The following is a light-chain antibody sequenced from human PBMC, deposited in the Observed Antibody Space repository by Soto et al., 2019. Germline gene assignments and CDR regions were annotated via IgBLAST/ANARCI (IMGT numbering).Light chain of an antibody. CDR1: QSVLYTSNSKNY. J-gene: IGKJ5*01. V-gene: IGKV4-1*01. Sequence: DIVMSQSPDSLAVSLGERATINCKSSQSVLYTSNSKNYLAWYQQKPGQPPKLLFYWASTRESGVPDRFSGSGSGTDFTLTISSLQAEDVAVYYCQQYYDTPFVFGQGTRLEIK. CDR2: WAS. CDR3: QQYYDTPFV.